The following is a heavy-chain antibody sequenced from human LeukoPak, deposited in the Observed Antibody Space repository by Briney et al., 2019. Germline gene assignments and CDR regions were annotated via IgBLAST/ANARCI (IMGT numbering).Heavy chain of an antibody. CDR3: ARGVQLWYDY. V-gene: IGHV3-21*01. CDR2: ISSSSSYI. Sequence: GGSLRLSCAASGFTFSIYSMNWVRQAPGKGLEWVSSISSSSSYIYYADSVKGRFTISRDNAKNSLYLQMNSLRAEDTAVYYCARGVQLWYDYWGQGTLVTVSS. J-gene: IGHJ4*02. CDR1: GFTFSIYS. D-gene: IGHD5-18*01.